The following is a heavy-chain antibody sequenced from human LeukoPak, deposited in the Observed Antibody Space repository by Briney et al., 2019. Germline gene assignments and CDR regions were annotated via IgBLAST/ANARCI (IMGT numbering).Heavy chain of an antibody. D-gene: IGHD3-9*01. CDR2: IKSKTDGGTT. CDR1: GFTFSNAW. J-gene: IGHJ4*02. CDR3: TTSYDILTGSLVY. V-gene: IGHV3-15*01. Sequence: GGSLRLSCAASGFTFSNAWMSWVRQAPGKGLEWVGRIKSKTDGGTTDYAAPVKGRFTISRDDSKNTLYLQMNSLKTEDTAVYYCTTSYDILTGSLVYWGQGTLVTVSS.